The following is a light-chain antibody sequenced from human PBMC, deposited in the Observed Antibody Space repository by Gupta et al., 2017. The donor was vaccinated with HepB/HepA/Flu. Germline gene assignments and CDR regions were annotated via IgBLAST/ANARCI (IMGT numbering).Light chain of an antibody. CDR3: QVVDDSSDYV. V-gene: IGLV3-21*02. CDR2: DDS. Sequence: SYVLPQPPAVSVAPGPTSRITCGGKNSGRKWVHWDQQKPVQAPVKVVYDDSDRPSEIPARFSGSNSGNTATLIISMVAAGDEADYYFQVVDDSSDYVFGTGTKVTVL. J-gene: IGLJ1*01. CDR1: NSGRKW.